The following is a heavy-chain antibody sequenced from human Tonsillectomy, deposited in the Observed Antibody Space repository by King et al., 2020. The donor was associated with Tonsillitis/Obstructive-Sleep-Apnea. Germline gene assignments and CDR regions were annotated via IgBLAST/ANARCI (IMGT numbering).Heavy chain of an antibody. V-gene: IGHV3-74*01. CDR1: GFTFSSYW. D-gene: IGHD2-8*01. Sequence: VQLVESGGGLVQPGGSLRLSCAASGFTFSSYWMHWVRQAPGKGLVWVSRINSDGSSTTYADSVKGRFTVSRDNAKSTLYLQMNSLRAEDTAVYYCARVIGYCSNGVCYYSYYYHGMDVWGQGTTVTVSS. CDR2: INSDGSST. J-gene: IGHJ6*02. CDR3: ARVIGYCSNGVCYYSYYYHGMDV.